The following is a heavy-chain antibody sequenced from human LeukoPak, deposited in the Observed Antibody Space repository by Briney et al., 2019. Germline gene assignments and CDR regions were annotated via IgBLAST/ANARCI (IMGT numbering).Heavy chain of an antibody. CDR3: ARVRLGYCSSTSCYDAFDI. V-gene: IGHV4-61*02. J-gene: IGHJ3*02. CDR1: GGSISSGSYY. D-gene: IGHD2-2*01. CDR2: IYTSGST. Sequence: SETLSLTCTVSGGSISSGSYYWSWIRQPPGRGLGWMGRIYTSGSTNYNPSLKSRVTISVDTSKNQFSLKLSSVTAADTAVYYCARVRLGYCSSTSCYDAFDIWGQGTMVTVSS.